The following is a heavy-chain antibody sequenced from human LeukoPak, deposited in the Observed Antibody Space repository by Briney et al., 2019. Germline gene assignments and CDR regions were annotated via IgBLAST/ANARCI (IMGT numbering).Heavy chain of an antibody. J-gene: IGHJ5*02. CDR1: GYTFTGYY. D-gene: IGHD6-13*01. CDR2: INPNSGGT. V-gene: IGHV1-2*02. Sequence: GASVKVSCKASGYTFTGYYMHWVRQAPGQGLEWMGWINPNSGGTNYAQKFQGRVTMTRDTSISTAYMELSRLRSDDTAVYYCARFAEADLGSSWYSRYWFGPWGQGTLVTVSS. CDR3: ARFAEADLGSSWYSRYWFGP.